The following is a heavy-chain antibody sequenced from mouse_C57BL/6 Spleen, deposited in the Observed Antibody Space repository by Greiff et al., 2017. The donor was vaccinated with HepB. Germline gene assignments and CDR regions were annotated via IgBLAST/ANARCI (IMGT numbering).Heavy chain of an antibody. V-gene: IGHV1-55*01. Sequence: QVQLKQPGAELVKPGASVKMSCKASGYTFTSYWITWVKQRPGQGLEWIGDIYPGSGSTNYNEKFKSKATLTVDTSSSTAYMQLSSLTSEDSAVYYCARGTTGTLYDFDYWGQGTTLTVSS. CDR3: ARGTTGTLYDFDY. J-gene: IGHJ2*01. D-gene: IGHD4-1*02. CDR1: GYTFTSYW. CDR2: IYPGSGST.